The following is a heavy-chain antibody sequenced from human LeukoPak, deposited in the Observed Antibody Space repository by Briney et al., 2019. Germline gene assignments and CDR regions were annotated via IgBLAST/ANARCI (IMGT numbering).Heavy chain of an antibody. Sequence: SQTLSLTCVISGCSHSSKRAAWNWIRQSPSRGLEWLGRTFYRSKWHSDYAVSVKSRITINTNTSKNQYSLQLNSVTPEDTDVHVCEKLVGGSSDYFGQGTLVTVSS. CDR1: GCSHSSKRAA. CDR2: TFYRSKWHS. V-gene: IGHV6-1*01. J-gene: IGHJ4*02. D-gene: IGHD2-15*01. CDR3: EKLVGGSSDY.